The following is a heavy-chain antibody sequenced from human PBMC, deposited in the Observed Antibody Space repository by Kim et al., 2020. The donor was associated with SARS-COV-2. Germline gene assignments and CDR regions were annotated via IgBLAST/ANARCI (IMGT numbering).Heavy chain of an antibody. V-gene: IGHV3-74*01. Sequence: PGEGLGWVTRINSDGSRKSDVDSVKGRFTISRDNAKNTLYLQMNSLGAEDTAVYYCAREGWGFGVAFDYWGQGTLVTVSS. D-gene: IGHD3-10*01. CDR3: AREGWGFGVAFDY. J-gene: IGHJ4*02. CDR2: INSDGSRK.